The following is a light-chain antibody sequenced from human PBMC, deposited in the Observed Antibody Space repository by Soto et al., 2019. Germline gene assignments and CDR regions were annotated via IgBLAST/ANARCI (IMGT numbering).Light chain of an antibody. CDR1: QSFRGL. V-gene: IGKV3-11*01. CDR2: DAY. Sequence: EVVLTQSPVTLSLSPGERATLSARASQSFRGLLAWYQQKPGQAPRLLIYDAYNRATGIPPRFSGSGSGTDFTLTISSLQPEDFATYYCQQSFSTPTFGQGTRLEIK. CDR3: QQSFSTPT. J-gene: IGKJ5*01.